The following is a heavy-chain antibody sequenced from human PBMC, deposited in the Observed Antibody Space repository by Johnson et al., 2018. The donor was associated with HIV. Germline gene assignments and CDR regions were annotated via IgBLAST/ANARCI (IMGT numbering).Heavy chain of an antibody. V-gene: IGHV3-30*03. J-gene: IGHJ3*02. CDR1: GFTFRNYA. Sequence: QVQLVESGGGVVQPGTSLRLSCAASGFTFRNYAMHWVRQAPGKGLEWVAVISSDANNKYYADPVKGRFTLSRDNSKNTLYLQLSSLRTEDTAVFYCARGGVVHDAFDMWGQGTMVTVSS. CDR2: ISSDANNK. CDR3: ARGGVVHDAFDM. D-gene: IGHD2-2*01.